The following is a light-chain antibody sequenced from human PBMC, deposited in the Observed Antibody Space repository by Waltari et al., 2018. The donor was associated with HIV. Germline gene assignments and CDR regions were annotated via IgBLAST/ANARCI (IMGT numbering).Light chain of an antibody. CDR1: QSIGDN. Sequence: TQSPSSLSASVGDRVTITCRASQSIGDNLHWSQQKPGQSPQLLIKYASQSFSGVPSRFSGSGSGTVFTLTINGLEAEDAATYYCHQSKSLPGTFGQGTKVEIK. J-gene: IGKJ1*01. CDR2: YAS. CDR3: HQSKSLPGT. V-gene: IGKV6-21*01.